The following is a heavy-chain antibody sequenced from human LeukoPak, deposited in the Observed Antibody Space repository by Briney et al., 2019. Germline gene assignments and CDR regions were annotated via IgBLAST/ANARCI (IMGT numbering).Heavy chain of an antibody. V-gene: IGHV3-30*18. CDR2: ISYDGSNK. D-gene: IGHD6-13*01. CDR3: AKDIADSGLPRIFDL. Sequence: GSLRLSCAASGFTFSSYGMHWVRQAPGQGLEWVAVISYDGSNKYYADSVKGRFTISRDNAKNTVYLQLKSLSAEDTAVYYCAKDIADSGLPRIFDLWGQGTLVTVSS. J-gene: IGHJ4*02. CDR1: GFTFSSYG.